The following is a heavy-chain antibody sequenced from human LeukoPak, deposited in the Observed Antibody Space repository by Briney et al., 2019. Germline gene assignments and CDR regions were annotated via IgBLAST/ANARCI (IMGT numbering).Heavy chain of an antibody. J-gene: IGHJ4*02. CDR1: GFTFSSYW. V-gene: IGHV3-21*06. D-gene: IGHD6-13*01. CDR3: ARVAEAAAFDS. Sequence: PGGSLRLSCAASGFTFSSYWMGWVRQAPGKGLEWVSSISRNSRYIYYADSMRGRFTISRDNAKNSLYLQMNSLKPEDTAVYYCARVAEAAAFDSWGQGTLVTVSS. CDR2: ISRNSRYI.